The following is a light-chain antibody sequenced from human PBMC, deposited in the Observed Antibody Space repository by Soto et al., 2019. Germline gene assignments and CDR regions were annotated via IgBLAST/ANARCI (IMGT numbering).Light chain of an antibody. Sequence: EVVLTQSPATLSLSPGERATLSCRASQSVNTFLAWYQQKPGQSPRLLIYDTSFRATGVPTRFSGSGSGTGFSLTISSLEPEDFATYYCQQRSNWPLTFGGGTKREIK. CDR3: QQRSNWPLT. J-gene: IGKJ4*01. CDR1: QSVNTF. V-gene: IGKV3-11*01. CDR2: DTS.